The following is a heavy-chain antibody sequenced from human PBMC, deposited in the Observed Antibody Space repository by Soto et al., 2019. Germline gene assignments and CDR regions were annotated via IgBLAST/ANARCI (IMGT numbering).Heavy chain of an antibody. D-gene: IGHD3-3*01. CDR2: ISSSSSTI. J-gene: IGHJ4*02. CDR1: VFTFSDYY. CDR3: ARVDRRDGFWSGKNGYYFDY. Sequence: GSLRLSCAASVFTFSDYYMSWIRQAPGKGLEWVSYISSSSSTIYYADSVKGRFTISRDDAKNSLYLQMNSLRAEDTAVYYCARVDRRDGFWSGKNGYYFDYWGQGTLVTVSS. V-gene: IGHV3-11*01.